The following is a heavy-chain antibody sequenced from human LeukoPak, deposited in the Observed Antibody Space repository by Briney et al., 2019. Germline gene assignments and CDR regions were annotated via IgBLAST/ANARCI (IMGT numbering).Heavy chain of an antibody. J-gene: IGHJ4*02. V-gene: IGHV3-21*01. CDR2: ISSSSSYI. CDR1: GFTFSSYS. D-gene: IGHD4-17*01. Sequence: GGSLRLSCAASGFTFSSYSMNWVRQAPGKGLEWVSSISSSSSYIYYADSVKGRFTISRDNAKNSLYLQMNSLRAEDTAVYYCARVGLDYGDYGDYFDYWGQGTLVTVSS. CDR3: ARVGLDYGDYGDYFDY.